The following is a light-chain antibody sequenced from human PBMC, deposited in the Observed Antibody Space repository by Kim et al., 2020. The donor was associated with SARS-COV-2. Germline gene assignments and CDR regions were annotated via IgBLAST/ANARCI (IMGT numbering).Light chain of an antibody. CDR2: DVI. J-gene: IGLJ2*01. V-gene: IGLV2-11*01. CDR1: NSDVGDYNY. CDR3: CSYAGSYTVI. Sequence: QSALTQPRSVSGSPGQSVTISCTGTNSDVGDYNYVSWYQQYPGKAPKLIIYDVIKRPSGVPDRFSGFKSGNTASLTVSGLQAEDEADYYCCSYAGSYTVIFGGGTKVTVL.